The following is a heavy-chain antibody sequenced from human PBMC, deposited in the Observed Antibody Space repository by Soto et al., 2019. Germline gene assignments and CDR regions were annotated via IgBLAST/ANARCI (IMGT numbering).Heavy chain of an antibody. CDR2: VGRSDTYT. J-gene: IGHJ4*02. CDR3: ATYYYDSSGYYYFAY. CDR1: GFTFSDYY. V-gene: IGHV3-11*06. D-gene: IGHD3-22*01. Sequence: GGSLRLSCAASGFTFSDYYMSWIRQAPGKGLEWVSYVGRSDTYTNYADSVKGRFTISRDNAKNSLYLQMNSLRAEDTAVYYWATYYYDSSGYYYFAYWGQGTLVTVSS.